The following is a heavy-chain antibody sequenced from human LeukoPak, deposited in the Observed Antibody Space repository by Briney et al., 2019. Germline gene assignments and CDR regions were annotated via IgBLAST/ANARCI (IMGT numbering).Heavy chain of an antibody. CDR2: VYYSGST. J-gene: IGHJ4*02. V-gene: IGHV4-39*01. CDR3: ARRGGTAAGNYFDY. D-gene: IGHD6-13*01. CDR1: GGSISTSSYY. Sequence: SETLSLTCTVSGGSISTSSYYWGWIRRPPGKGLEWIGNVYYSGSTYYNPSLKSRVTTSVDTSKNQFSLKVNSVTATDTAVYYCARRGGTAAGNYFDYWGQGILVTVSS.